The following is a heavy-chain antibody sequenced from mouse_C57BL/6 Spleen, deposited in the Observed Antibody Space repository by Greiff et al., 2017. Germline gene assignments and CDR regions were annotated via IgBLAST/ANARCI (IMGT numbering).Heavy chain of an antibody. CDR1: GYTFTSYW. D-gene: IGHD2-5*01. V-gene: IGHV1-53*01. J-gene: IGHJ2*01. Sequence: QVQLQQPGTELVKPGASVNLSCKASGYTFTSYWMHWVKQRPGQGLEWIGNINPSNGGTNYNEKFKSKATLTVDKSSSTAYMQLSSLTSEDSAVYYCARMSSNYHYYFDYWGQGTTLTVSS. CDR3: ARMSSNYHYYFDY. CDR2: INPSNGGT.